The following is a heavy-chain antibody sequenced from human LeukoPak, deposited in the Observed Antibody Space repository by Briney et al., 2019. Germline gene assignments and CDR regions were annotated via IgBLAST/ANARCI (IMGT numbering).Heavy chain of an antibody. CDR2: TYHSGSS. CDR3: ARRVVAVHNWFDP. D-gene: IGHD2-15*01. Sequence: PSETLSLTRTVSGDSITNSYWAWIRQSPGKGLEWIGHTYHSGSSAYHPSLKSRVSMLVDTSTNQLFLNLTSVTAADTAVYYCARRVVAVHNWFDPWGEGTLVTVSS. CDR1: GDSITNSY. V-gene: IGHV4-59*01. J-gene: IGHJ5*02.